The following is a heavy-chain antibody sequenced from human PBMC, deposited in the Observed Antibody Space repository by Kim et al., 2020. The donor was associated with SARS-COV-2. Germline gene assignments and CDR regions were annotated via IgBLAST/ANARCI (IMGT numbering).Heavy chain of an antibody. Sequence: SVKVSCKASGGTFSSYAISWVRQAPGQGLEWMGGIIPIFGTANYAQKFQGRVTITADESTSTAYMELSSLRSEDTAVYYCVNYDILTGIRTKDSWFDPWGQGTLVTVSS. J-gene: IGHJ5*02. CDR1: GGTFSSYA. CDR3: VNYDILTGIRTKDSWFDP. D-gene: IGHD3-9*01. CDR2: IIPIFGTA. V-gene: IGHV1-69*13.